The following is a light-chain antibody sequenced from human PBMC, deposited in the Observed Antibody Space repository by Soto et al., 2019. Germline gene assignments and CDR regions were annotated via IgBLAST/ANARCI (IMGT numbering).Light chain of an antibody. Sequence: DIQMTRSPSTLSASVGDRVTITCRASQSISSWLAWYQQKPGKAPKLLIYKASSLESGVPSRFSGSGSGTEFTLTISSLQPDDFATYYCQQYNSYVTVGGGTKVEIK. CDR3: QQYNSYVT. CDR1: QSISSW. J-gene: IGKJ4*01. CDR2: KAS. V-gene: IGKV1-5*03.